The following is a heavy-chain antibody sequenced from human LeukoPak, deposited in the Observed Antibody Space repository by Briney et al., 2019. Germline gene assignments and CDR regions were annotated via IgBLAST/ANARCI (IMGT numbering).Heavy chain of an antibody. J-gene: IGHJ3*02. Sequence: SETLSLTCTVSGGSISSYYWSWLRQPPGKGLEWIGYIYYSGSTNYNPSLKSRVTISVDTSKNQFSLKLSSVTAADTAVYYCARDFGVLNAFDIWGQGTMVTVSS. CDR3: ARDFGVLNAFDI. V-gene: IGHV4-59*01. D-gene: IGHD2-8*01. CDR2: IYYSGST. CDR1: GGSISSYY.